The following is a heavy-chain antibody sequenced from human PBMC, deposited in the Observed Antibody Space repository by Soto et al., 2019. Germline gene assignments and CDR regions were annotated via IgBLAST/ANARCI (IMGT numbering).Heavy chain of an antibody. CDR2: ISAYNGNT. CDR3: ARVPPSINYYDSGAGGFAP. J-gene: IGHJ5*02. CDR1: GYTFTSYG. Sequence: ASVKVSCKASGYTFTSYGISWVRQAPGQGLEWMGWISAYNGNTNYAQKLQGRVTMTTDTSTSTAYMELRSLRSDDTAVYYCARVPPSINYYDSGAGGFAPWGQEPLVTVSS. V-gene: IGHV1-18*01. D-gene: IGHD3-22*01.